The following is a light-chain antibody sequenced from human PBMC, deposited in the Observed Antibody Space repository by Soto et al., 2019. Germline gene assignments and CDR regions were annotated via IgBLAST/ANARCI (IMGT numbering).Light chain of an antibody. CDR3: QQYYKWPWT. CDR2: GAS. Sequence: LVMTQSSATLSVSPGERASLSCRASQSVSSDLAWYQQKPGQAPRLFIYGASSMATGIPARFSGSGSGTEFTLTISGLQSEDFAVYYCQQYYKWPWTFGPGTKVDIK. J-gene: IGKJ1*01. V-gene: IGKV3-15*01. CDR1: QSVSSD.